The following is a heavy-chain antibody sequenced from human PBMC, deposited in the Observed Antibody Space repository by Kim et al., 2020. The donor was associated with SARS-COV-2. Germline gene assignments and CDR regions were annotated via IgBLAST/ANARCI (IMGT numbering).Heavy chain of an antibody. CDR2: ISASGGST. J-gene: IGHJ4*02. D-gene: IGHD6-19*01. CDR3: ARAMTSAWFPSLDY. CDR1: EFTYSSYD. Sequence: GGSLRLSCAASEFTYSSYDMTWVRQAPGKGLEWVSSISASGGSTSYADSVKGRLTISRDNSKNTLYLQMNSLRAEDTAVYYCARAMTSAWFPSLDYWGQGTLVTVSS. V-gene: IGHV3-23*01.